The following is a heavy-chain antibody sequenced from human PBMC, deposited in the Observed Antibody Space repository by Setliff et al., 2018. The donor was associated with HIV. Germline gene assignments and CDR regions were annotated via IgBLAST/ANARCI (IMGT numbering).Heavy chain of an antibody. J-gene: IGHJ4*02. CDR3: ARGEPAAAGTGVCDY. CDR2: INPNGGST. CDR1: GYTFTSHY. D-gene: IGHD6-13*01. V-gene: IGHV1-46*01. Sequence: ASVKVSCKASGYTFTSHYIHWVRQAPGQGLEWMGIINPNGGSTTYAQKFQGRVTMTRDTPTSTVYMELSSLRSEDTAMYYCARGEPAAAGTGVCDYWGQGTLVTVSS.